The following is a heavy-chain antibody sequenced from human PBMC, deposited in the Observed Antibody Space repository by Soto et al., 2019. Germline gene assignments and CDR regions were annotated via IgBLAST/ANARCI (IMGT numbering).Heavy chain of an antibody. CDR2: IWYDGSNK. CDR3: ARDREYYDFWSGYYKDYYYGLDV. Sequence: GGSLRLSCAASGFTFSSYGMHWVRQAPGKGLERVPVIWYDGSNKYYADSVKGRFTISRDNSKKTLYLQMNSLRAEDTAVYYCARDREYYDFWSGYYKDYYYGLDVLGQGTRVTVCS. CDR1: GFTFSSYG. V-gene: IGHV3-33*01. D-gene: IGHD3-3*01. J-gene: IGHJ6*02.